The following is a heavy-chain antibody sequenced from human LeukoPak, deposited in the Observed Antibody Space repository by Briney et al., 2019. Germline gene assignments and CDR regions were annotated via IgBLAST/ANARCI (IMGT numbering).Heavy chain of an antibody. J-gene: IGHJ4*02. CDR1: GFTFSSYG. Sequence: GGSLRLACAASGFTFSSYGMHWVRQAPGKGLAWVAFIRFDGSNYYYADSVKGRFTISRDNSKNTLYLQMNSLRVEDTAVYYCAKDSVPMNYYDSSKDYWGQGTLVTVSS. V-gene: IGHV3-30*02. D-gene: IGHD3-22*01. CDR2: IRFDGSNY. CDR3: AKDSVPMNYYDSSKDY.